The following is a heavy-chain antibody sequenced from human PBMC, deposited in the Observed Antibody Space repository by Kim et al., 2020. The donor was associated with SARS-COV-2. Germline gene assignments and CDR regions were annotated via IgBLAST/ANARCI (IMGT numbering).Heavy chain of an antibody. CDR1: GFTFSSYA. Sequence: GGSLRLSCAASGFTFSSYAMHWVRQAPGKGLEYVSAISSNGGSTYYADSVKGRFTISRDNSKNTLYLQMGSLRAEDMAVYYCARARGQLVKSYYFDYWGQGTLVTVSS. CDR3: ARARGQLVKSYYFDY. V-gene: IGHV3-64*02. D-gene: IGHD6-13*01. J-gene: IGHJ4*02. CDR2: ISSNGGST.